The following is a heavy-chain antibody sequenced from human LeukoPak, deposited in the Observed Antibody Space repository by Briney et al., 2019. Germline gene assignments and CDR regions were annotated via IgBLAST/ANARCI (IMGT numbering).Heavy chain of an antibody. V-gene: IGHV3-66*01. Sequence: GGSLRLSCAASGFTVSSNYMSWVRQAPGKGLEWVSVIYSGGSTYYADSVKGRFTISRDNSKNTLYLQMNSLRAEDTAVYYCAKESNRMVITPLYWGQGTLVTVSS. CDR1: GFTVSSNY. CDR2: IYSGGST. CDR3: AKESNRMVITPLY. D-gene: IGHD3-22*01. J-gene: IGHJ4*02.